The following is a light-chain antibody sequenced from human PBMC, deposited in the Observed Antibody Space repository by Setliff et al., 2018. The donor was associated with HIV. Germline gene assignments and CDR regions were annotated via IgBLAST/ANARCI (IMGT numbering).Light chain of an antibody. CDR3: SSYAITNTLP. J-gene: IGLJ1*01. CDR2: EVK. V-gene: IGLV2-14*01. Sequence: LTQPASVSGSPGQSITISCTGTSSDVGGYNYVSWYQQHPGKAPKLIIYEVKNRPSGVSNRFSGSKSGNTASLTISGLQAEDEADYYCSSYAITNTLPFGTGTKV. CDR1: SSDVGGYNY.